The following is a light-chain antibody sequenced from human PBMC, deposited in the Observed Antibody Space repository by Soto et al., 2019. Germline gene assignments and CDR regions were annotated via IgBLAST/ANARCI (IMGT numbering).Light chain of an antibody. V-gene: IGKV3D-20*02. Sequence: EIVLTQSPGTLSLSPGERATLSCRASQSVSSTYVAWYQHRPGQAPRLLIYGASSRATGIPDRFSGSGSGTDFTLIISRLEPEDFAVYYCQQRSDRPWTFGQGTKVDIK. CDR1: QSVSSTY. CDR3: QQRSDRPWT. J-gene: IGKJ1*01. CDR2: GAS.